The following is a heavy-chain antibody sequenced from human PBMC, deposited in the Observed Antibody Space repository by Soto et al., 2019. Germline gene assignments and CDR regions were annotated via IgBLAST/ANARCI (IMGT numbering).Heavy chain of an antibody. CDR2: ITGSSTYK. V-gene: IGHV3-30-3*01. CDR3: ASDPPGIGVDS. J-gene: IGHJ4*02. Sequence: GGSLRLSCAASEFTFRDFTMNWARQAPGKGLEWVAVITGSSTYKYYADSVKGRFTISRDNSKNTLYLQMNSLRAEDTAVYYCASDPPGIGVDSWGQGTLVTVSS. CDR1: EFTFRDFT. D-gene: IGHD3-3*01.